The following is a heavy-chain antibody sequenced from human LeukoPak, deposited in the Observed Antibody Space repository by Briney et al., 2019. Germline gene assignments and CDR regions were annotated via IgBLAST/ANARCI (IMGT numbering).Heavy chain of an antibody. Sequence: GGSLRLSCAASGFTFRSYAMHWVRKAPGKGLEWVAVISYDGSNKYYSDSVMSRFTISRDNTKKTLDLQKNSSRAEDTAAYYCSRPLGYCSSTSCYEWGYWGQGTLVTVSS. V-gene: IGHV3-30*04. CDR1: GFTFRSYA. D-gene: IGHD2-2*01. CDR2: ISYDGSNK. J-gene: IGHJ4*02. CDR3: SRPLGYCSSTSCYEWGY.